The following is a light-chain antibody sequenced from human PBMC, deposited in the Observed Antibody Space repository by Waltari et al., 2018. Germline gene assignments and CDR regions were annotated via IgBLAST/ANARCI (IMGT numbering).Light chain of an antibody. CDR3: CSYAGLGIYV. V-gene: IGLV2-23*02. CDR1: SSDVCNYNL. CDR2: EVT. Sequence: QSGLTQPASLSGSPGLSLTVSCTGTSSDVCNYNLLSWSQQYPGKAPRLMVYEVTKRTSGVSDRFFGSKSGNTASLTISGLQSEDEADYYCCSYAGLGIYVFGTGTKVTVL. J-gene: IGLJ1*01.